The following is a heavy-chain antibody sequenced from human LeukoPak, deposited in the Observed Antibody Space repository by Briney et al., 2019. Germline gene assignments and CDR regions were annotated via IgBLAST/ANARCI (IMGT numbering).Heavy chain of an antibody. V-gene: IGHV1-8*01. CDR1: GYTFTTYD. CDR2: LNPNSGQT. CDR3: ARVKRARSGWYYFDF. Sequence: ASLKVSCKASGYTFTTYDLNWVRQAPGQGLEWMGWLNPNSGQTGYAQKFQGRVALTRDTSISTAYMELRSLTSDDTAVYFCARVKRARSGWYYFDFWGQGTLVTVSS. J-gene: IGHJ4*02. D-gene: IGHD6-19*01.